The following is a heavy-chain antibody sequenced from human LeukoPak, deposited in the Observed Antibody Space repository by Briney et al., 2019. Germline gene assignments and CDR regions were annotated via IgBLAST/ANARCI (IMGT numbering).Heavy chain of an antibody. J-gene: IGHJ5*02. CDR3: ARDGVIAAAANRWFDP. CDR2: IYYSGST. Sequence: SESLSLTCTVSGGSISSYYRSWIRQPPGKGLEWMGYIYYSGSTTYNPSPKSRVTISVDTSKNQFSMKLSSVTAADTDVYYCARDGVIAAAANRWFDPWGQGTLVTVSS. V-gene: IGHV4-59*01. D-gene: IGHD6-13*01. CDR1: GGSISSYY.